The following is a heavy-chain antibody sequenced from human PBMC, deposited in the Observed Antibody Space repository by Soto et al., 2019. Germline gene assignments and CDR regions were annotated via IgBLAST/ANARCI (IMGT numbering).Heavy chain of an antibody. CDR1: GFTFRNFV. Sequence: EVHLLESGGAMVQPGGSLRLSCAASGFTFRNFVMSWVRQAPGKGLEWVSAIRATGGQTFYADSVKGRFTISRDNSKNMLYLQINSLRDEDTALYFCAQDRGWGVVSPSHDYWGQGTLVTVSS. J-gene: IGHJ4*02. V-gene: IGHV3-23*01. CDR3: AQDRGWGVVSPSHDY. CDR2: IRATGGQT. D-gene: IGHD2-21*01.